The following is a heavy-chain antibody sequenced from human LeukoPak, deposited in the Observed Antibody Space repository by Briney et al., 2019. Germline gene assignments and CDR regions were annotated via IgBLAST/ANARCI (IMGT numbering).Heavy chain of an antibody. D-gene: IGHD3-22*01. Sequence: ASVKVSCEASGYTFTGYYMHWVRQAPGQGLEWMGWINPNSGRTNYAQKFQGRVTMTGDTSISTAYMELTRLTSDDTAVYYCARGTYYDSSAYSGVRLFDYWGQGTLVTVSS. V-gene: IGHV1-2*02. CDR3: ARGTYYDSSAYSGVRLFDY. CDR2: INPNSGRT. J-gene: IGHJ4*02. CDR1: GYTFTGYY.